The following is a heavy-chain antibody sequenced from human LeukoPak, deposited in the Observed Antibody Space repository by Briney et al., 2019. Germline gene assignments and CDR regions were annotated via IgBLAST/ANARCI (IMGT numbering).Heavy chain of an antibody. D-gene: IGHD3-9*01. V-gene: IGHV4-30-4*01. J-gene: IGHJ4*02. CDR3: ARGSRDDWLTHPPDY. Sequence: SETLSLTCTVSGGSISSGDYYWSWIRQPPGKGLEWIGYIYYSGSTYYNPSLKSRVTISVDTSKNQFSLKLSSVTAADTAVYYCARGSRDDWLTHPPDYWGQGTLVTVSS. CDR2: IYYSGST. CDR1: GGSISSGDYY.